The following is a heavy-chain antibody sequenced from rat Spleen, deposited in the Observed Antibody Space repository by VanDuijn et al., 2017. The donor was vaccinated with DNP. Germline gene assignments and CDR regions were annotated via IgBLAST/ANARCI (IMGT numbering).Heavy chain of an antibody. J-gene: IGHJ3*01. Sequence: EVRLVESGGGLVQPGRSLKLSCAASGFNFNDYWMGWVRQAPGKGLEWIGEINKDSRTINYIPSLKDKFTISRDNAQNTLYLQMSKLGSEDTATYYCATGVYGGYEDWFANWGQGTLVTVSS. D-gene: IGHD1-11*01. CDR2: INKDSRTI. V-gene: IGHV4-2*01. CDR3: ATGVYGGYEDWFAN. CDR1: GFNFNDYW.